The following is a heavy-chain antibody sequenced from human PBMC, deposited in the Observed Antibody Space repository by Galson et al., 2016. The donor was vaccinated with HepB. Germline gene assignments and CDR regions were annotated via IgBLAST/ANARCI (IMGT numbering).Heavy chain of an antibody. Sequence: SLRLSCAASAFTFGDHYMDWVRQAPGKGLEWIGRIRSKRNKYSTQYAASVNGRFSISRDDSKNSLYLQMNSLKTEDTAMYYCTRVGPPTIDAFDIWGQGTMVTVSS. CDR2: IRSKRNKYST. CDR3: TRVGPPTIDAFDI. J-gene: IGHJ3*02. D-gene: IGHD1-26*01. CDR1: AFTFGDHY. V-gene: IGHV3-72*01.